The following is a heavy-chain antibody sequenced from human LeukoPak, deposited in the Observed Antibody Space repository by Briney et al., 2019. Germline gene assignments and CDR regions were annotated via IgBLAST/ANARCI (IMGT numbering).Heavy chain of an antibody. Sequence: LALTCAGAGGSSSSGGYSWSWIRQPPGKGLEWIGYIYYSGSTYYNPSLKSRVTISVDTSKNQFSLKLSSVTAADTAVYYCARAYRVYGDRYFDYWGQGTLVTVSS. D-gene: IGHD5/OR15-5a*01. CDR1: GGSSSSGGYS. CDR2: IYYSGST. J-gene: IGHJ4*02. CDR3: ARAYRVYGDRYFDY. V-gene: IGHV4-30-4*07.